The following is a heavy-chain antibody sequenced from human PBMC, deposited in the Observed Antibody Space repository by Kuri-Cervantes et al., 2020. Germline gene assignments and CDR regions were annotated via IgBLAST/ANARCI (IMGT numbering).Heavy chain of an antibody. Sequence: GGSLRLSCAASGFTFSSYAMSWVRQAPGKGLEWVSGISWSSGNIDYADSVKGRFTISRDNSKNTLYLQMNSLRAEDTAVYYCARDFRAITMVRGVIEWTLGYWGQGTLVTVSS. CDR1: GFTFSSYA. J-gene: IGHJ4*02. CDR3: ARDFRAITMVRGVIEWTLGY. V-gene: IGHV3-23*01. D-gene: IGHD3-10*01. CDR2: ISWSSGNI.